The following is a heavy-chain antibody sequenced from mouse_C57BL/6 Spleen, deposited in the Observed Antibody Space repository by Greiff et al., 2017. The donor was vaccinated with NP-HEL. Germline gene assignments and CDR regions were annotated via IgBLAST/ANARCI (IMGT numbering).Heavy chain of an antibody. D-gene: IGHD2-5*01. CDR2: ISSGSSTI. J-gene: IGHJ4*01. V-gene: IGHV5-17*01. CDR1: GFTFSDYG. CDR3: ARVRSNYYAMGY. Sequence: DVQLQESGGGLVKPGGSLKLSCAASGFTFSDYGMHWVRQAPEKGLEWVAYISSGSSTIYYADTVKGRFTISRDNAKNTLFLQMTSLRSEDTAMYYCARVRSNYYAMGYWGHGTSVTVSS.